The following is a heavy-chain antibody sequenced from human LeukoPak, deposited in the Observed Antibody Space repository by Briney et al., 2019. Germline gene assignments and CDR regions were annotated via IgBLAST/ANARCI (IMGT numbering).Heavy chain of an antibody. D-gene: IGHD6-19*01. J-gene: IGHJ4*02. V-gene: IGHV4-59*01. CDR3: ARDLENSGWYVFDN. Sequence: SETLSLTCTVSGGSISRYYWSWIRQPPGKGLEWIGYIHYSGSTNSNPSLKSRVTISVDTSKNQFSLKLRSVTAADTAVYYCARDLENSGWYVFDNWGQGNLVTVSS. CDR2: IHYSGST. CDR1: GGSISRYY.